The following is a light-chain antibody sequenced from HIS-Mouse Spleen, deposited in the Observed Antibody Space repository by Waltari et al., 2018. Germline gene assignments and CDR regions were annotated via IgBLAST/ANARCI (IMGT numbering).Light chain of an antibody. J-gene: IGLJ3*02. Sequence: QSVLTQPPSASGTPGQRVTISCSGSSSNIGSNTVNWYQQLPGTAPKLLIYRNNQRHSGVPDRFSGSKSGTSASLAISGLQSEDEADYYCAAWDDSLNGWVFGGGTKLTVL. CDR2: RNN. V-gene: IGLV1-44*01. CDR1: SSNIGSNT. CDR3: AAWDDSLNGWV.